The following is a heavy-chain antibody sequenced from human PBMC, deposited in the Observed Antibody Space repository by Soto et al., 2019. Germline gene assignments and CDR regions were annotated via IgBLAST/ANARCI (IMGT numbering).Heavy chain of an antibody. J-gene: IGHJ4*02. Sequence: GGSLRLSCAASGFTFSSYAMSWVRQAPGKGLEWVSAISGSGGSTYYADSVKGRFTISRDNSKNTLYLQVSSLRVEDTAIYYCAKDMYGSRRGSFDYWGQGTLVTVSS. CDR3: AKDMYGSRRGSFDY. D-gene: IGHD1-26*01. CDR2: ISGSGGST. V-gene: IGHV3-23*01. CDR1: GFTFSSYA.